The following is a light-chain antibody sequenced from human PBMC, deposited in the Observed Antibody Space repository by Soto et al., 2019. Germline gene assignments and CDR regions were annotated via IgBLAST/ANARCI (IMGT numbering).Light chain of an antibody. CDR3: QQYVSSPWT. J-gene: IGKJ1*01. CDR1: QSVSSSF. CDR2: VTS. Sequence: EIVLTQSPGTLSLSPGERATLSCRASQSVSSSFVAWFQQKPGQAPRLLIYVTSNRSTDIPDRFSGNRCGTDFTLPIISLEHEDFSIYYCQQYVSSPWTFGQGTKVDIK. V-gene: IGKV3-20*01.